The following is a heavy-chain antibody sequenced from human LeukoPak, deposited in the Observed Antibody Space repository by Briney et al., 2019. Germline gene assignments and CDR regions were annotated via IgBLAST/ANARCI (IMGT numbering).Heavy chain of an antibody. D-gene: IGHD6-13*01. CDR2: ISSSTSTI. CDR3: AKAFNSSWHN. CDR1: GFTFSNYR. V-gene: IGHV3-48*04. J-gene: IGHJ4*02. Sequence: PGGSLRLSCAASGFTFSNYRMNWVRQAPGKGLEWLSYISSSTSTIQYADSVKGRFTISRDNARNSLYLQMNSLRAEDTAIYYCAKAFNSSWHNWGQGTLVTVSS.